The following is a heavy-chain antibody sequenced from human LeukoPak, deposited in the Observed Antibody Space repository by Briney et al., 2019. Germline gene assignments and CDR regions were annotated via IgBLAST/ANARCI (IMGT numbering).Heavy chain of an antibody. J-gene: IGHJ4*02. CDR1: GFTFSSYA. CDR2: ISGSGGST. D-gene: IGHD3-16*02. CDR3: AKGINWGSYPYYFDY. Sequence: GGSLRLSCAASGFTFSSYAMSWVRQAPGKGLEWVSAISGSGGSTYYADSVKGRFTISRDNSKNTLYLQMNSLRAEDTAVYYCAKGINWGSYPYYFDYWGQGTLVTVSS. V-gene: IGHV3-23*01.